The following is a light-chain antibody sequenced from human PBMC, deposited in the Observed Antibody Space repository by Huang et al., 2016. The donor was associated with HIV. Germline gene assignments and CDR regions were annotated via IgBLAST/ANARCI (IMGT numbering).Light chain of an antibody. V-gene: IGKV3-20*01. CDR1: ETVTSGY. CDR3: QQYGGSPRT. CDR2: GSS. J-gene: IGKJ2*01. Sequence: EIVLTQSPGTLSLSPGERATLSCRASETVTSGYLAWYQQKPGQAPRRLIFGSSTRATGIPDRFTGSGSGTDCTLTITRLEREDFAMYYCQQYGGSPRTFGQGTKLELK.